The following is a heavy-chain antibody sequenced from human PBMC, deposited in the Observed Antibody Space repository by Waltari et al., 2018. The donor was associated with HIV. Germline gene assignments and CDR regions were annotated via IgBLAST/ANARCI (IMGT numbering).Heavy chain of an antibody. CDR1: VFTFDDYC. D-gene: IGHD3-10*01. Sequence: EVKVVESGGALVQPGGSLRLSCAASVFTFDDYCMTWVRRAPGKGLEWLASIKRDGSDKSYVDSVKGRFSVSRDNAKSSLYLQMSSLRVEDTALYFCARGRGYYFGSPYYFDSWGQGTLVTVSS. CDR3: ARGRGYYFGSPYYFDS. J-gene: IGHJ4*02. CDR2: IKRDGSDK. V-gene: IGHV3-7*01.